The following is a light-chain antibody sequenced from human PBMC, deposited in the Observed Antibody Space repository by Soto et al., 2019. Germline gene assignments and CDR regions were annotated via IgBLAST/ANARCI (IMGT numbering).Light chain of an antibody. V-gene: IGLV2-14*01. CDR3: SSYTSSSTQVV. Sequence: QSVLTQPASVSGSPGQSITISCTGTSSDVGGYNYVSWYQQHPGKAPKLMIYDVSNRPSGVSNRFSGSKSGNTASLTISGRQAEDEADDYCSSYTSSSTQVVFGGGTKLTVL. CDR2: DVS. CDR1: SSDVGGYNY. J-gene: IGLJ2*01.